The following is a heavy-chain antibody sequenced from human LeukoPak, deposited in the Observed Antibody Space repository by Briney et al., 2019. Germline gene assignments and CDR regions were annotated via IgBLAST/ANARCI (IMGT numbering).Heavy chain of an antibody. Sequence: ASVKVSCKASGYTFTGYYMHWVRQAPGQGLEWMGWINPNSGGTNYAQKFQGRVTMTRDTSISTAYMELSRLRSDDTAVYYCARASASYSSSWYDADYFDYWGQGTLVTVSS. CDR3: ARASASYSSSWYDADYFDY. CDR2: INPNSGGT. V-gene: IGHV1-2*02. CDR1: GYTFTGYY. D-gene: IGHD6-13*01. J-gene: IGHJ4*02.